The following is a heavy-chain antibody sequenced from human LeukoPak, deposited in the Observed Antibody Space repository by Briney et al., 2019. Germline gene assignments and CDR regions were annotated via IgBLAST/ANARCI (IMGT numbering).Heavy chain of an antibody. CDR1: GFTFSSYW. Sequence: GGSLRLSCAASGFTFSSYWMSWVRQAPGKGLEWVANIKQDGSEKYYVDSVKGRFTISRDNAKNSLYLQMNSLRAEDTAVYYCARESPYYSDYVRAPFDYWGQGTLVTVSS. CDR3: ARESPYYSDYVRAPFDY. J-gene: IGHJ4*02. CDR2: IKQDGSEK. D-gene: IGHD4-17*01. V-gene: IGHV3-7*01.